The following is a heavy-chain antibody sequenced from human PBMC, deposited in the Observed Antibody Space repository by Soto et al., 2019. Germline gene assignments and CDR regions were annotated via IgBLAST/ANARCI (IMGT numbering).Heavy chain of an antibody. CDR2: IWYDGSNK. CDR1: GFTFSSYG. CDR3: ARTRNYDSSDPMDV. Sequence: GGSLRLSCAASGFTFSSYGMHWVRQAPGKGLEWVAVIWYDGSNKYYADSVKGRFTISRDNSKNTLYLQMNSLRAEDTAVYYCARTRNYDSSDPMDVWGQGTTVTVSS. V-gene: IGHV3-33*01. J-gene: IGHJ6*02. D-gene: IGHD3-22*01.